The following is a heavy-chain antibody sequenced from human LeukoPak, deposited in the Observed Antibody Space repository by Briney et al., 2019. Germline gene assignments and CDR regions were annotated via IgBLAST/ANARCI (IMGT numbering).Heavy chain of an antibody. J-gene: IGHJ3*02. Sequence: PGGSLRLSCVASGFSFSSYSIHWVRRVPGKGLEWVAVMSVDGISQYYADSVRGRFTVSRDTSKNTQSLQMNSLRIEDTAVYYCARESCSGGSCTYDPFDNWGHGTMVTVST. CDR3: ARESCSGGSCTYDPFDN. CDR2: MSVDGISQ. D-gene: IGHD2-15*01. V-gene: IGHV3-30-3*01. CDR1: GFSFSSYS.